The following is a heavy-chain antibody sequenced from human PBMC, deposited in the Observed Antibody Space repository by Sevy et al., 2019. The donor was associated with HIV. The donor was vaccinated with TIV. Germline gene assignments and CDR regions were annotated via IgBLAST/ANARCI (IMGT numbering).Heavy chain of an antibody. Sequence: GGSLRLSCAASGFIFSNYPMSWVRHSPGKGLEWVSDISAGGTTTYYADSVEGRFTISGDNSKKKVLLQMNSLGAEDTAIYYCAKRYCSTITCYDDDFWNPYYFYGLDVWGQGISVTVSS. CDR2: ISAGGTTT. CDR3: AKRYCSTITCYDDDFWNPYYFYGLDV. CDR1: GFIFSNYP. D-gene: IGHD2-2*01. J-gene: IGHJ6*02. V-gene: IGHV3-23*01.